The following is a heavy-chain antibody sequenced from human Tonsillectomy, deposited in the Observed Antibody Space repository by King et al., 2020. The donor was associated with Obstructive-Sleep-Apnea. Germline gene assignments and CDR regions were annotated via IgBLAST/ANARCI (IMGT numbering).Heavy chain of an antibody. CDR3: TTDCVVSSVWGGAFHY. V-gene: IGHV3-15*01. CDR1: GFTFSNAW. CDR2: IKNTANGETP. J-gene: IGHJ4*02. D-gene: IGHD6-19*01. Sequence: VQLVESGGGLVKPGGSLRLSCAASGFTFSNAWMTWVRQAPGKGLEWVGRIKNTANGETPDYAAPVKGRFTISRDDSKDTLSLQMNSLQSEDTAMYYCTTDCVVSSVWGGAFHYWGQGALVTVSS.